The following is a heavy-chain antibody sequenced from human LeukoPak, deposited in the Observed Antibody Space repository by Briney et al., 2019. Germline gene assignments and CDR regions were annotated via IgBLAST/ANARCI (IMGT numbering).Heavy chain of an antibody. V-gene: IGHV1-18*01. D-gene: IGHD3-16*01. Sequence: ASVKVSCKASGYTFTSYGISWVRQAPGQALEWMGWISAYNGNTNYAQKLQGRVTMTTDTSTSTAYMELRSLRSDDTAVYYCARVVGGAYYYYYYMDVWGKGTTVTVSS. CDR3: ARVVGGAYYYYYYMDV. J-gene: IGHJ6*03. CDR2: ISAYNGNT. CDR1: GYTFTSYG.